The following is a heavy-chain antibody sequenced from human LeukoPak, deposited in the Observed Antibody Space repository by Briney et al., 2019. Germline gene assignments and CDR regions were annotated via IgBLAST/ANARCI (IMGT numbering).Heavy chain of an antibody. D-gene: IGHD6-19*01. CDR2: INPNSGGT. CDR1: GYTFTGYY. Sequence: ASVKVSCTASGYTFTGYYMHWVRQAPGQGLEWMGRINPNSGGTNYAQKFQGRVTMTRDTSISTAYMELSRLRSDDTAVYYCARESVAGEFDYWGQGTLVTVSS. J-gene: IGHJ4*02. V-gene: IGHV1-2*06. CDR3: ARESVAGEFDY.